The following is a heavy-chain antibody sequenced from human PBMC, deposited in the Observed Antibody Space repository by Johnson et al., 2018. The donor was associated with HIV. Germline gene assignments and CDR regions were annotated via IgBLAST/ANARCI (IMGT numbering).Heavy chain of an antibody. V-gene: IGHV3-30*04. Sequence: VQLVESGGGVVQPGRSLRLSCAASGFTFSSYAMHWVRQAPGKGLEWVAVISYDGSNKYYADSVKGRFTIARDNSKNPLYLQMNSLRAEDTAVYYCARDRRAYDAFDIWGQGTMVTVSS. CDR3: ARDRRAYDAFDI. CDR2: ISYDGSNK. J-gene: IGHJ3*02. CDR1: GFTFSSYA.